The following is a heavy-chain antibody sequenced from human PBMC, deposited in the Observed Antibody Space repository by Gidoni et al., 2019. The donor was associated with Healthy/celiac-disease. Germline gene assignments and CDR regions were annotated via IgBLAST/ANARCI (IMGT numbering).Heavy chain of an antibody. CDR2: IKQDGSEN. V-gene: IGHV3-7*04. CDR1: GCTFSSYW. CDR3: ARVDYGDFEGQFVDY. Sequence: EVQLVESGGGLVQSGGTLRLSWAAYGCTFSSYWMSWVRQAAGKGREWLANIKQDGSENDYVDSEEGRFTSSRDNAKNSLYLQMNSLRAEDTAVYYCARVDYGDFEGQFVDYWGQGTLVTVSS. J-gene: IGHJ4*02. D-gene: IGHD4-17*01.